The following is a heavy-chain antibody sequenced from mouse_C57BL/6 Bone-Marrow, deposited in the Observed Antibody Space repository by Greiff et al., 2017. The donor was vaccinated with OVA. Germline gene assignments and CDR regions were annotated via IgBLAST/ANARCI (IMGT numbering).Heavy chain of an antibody. CDR3: AREGFPITTVVAPFDY. J-gene: IGHJ2*01. CDR1: GYTFTDYN. V-gene: IGHV1-22*01. Sequence: VQLQQSGPELVKPGASVKMSCKASGYTFTDYNMHWVKQSHGKSLEWIGYINPNNGGTSYNQKFKGKATLTVNKSSSTAYMELRSLTSEDSAVYYCAREGFPITTVVAPFDYWGQGTTLTVSS. D-gene: IGHD1-1*01. CDR2: INPNNGGT.